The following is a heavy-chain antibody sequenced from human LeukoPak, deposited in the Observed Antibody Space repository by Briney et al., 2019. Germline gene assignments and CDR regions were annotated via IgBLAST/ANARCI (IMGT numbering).Heavy chain of an antibody. J-gene: IGHJ4*02. D-gene: IGHD3-9*01. CDR2: IKEDGSEK. CDR1: GFIFSSYW. CDR3: ARPRGDILTGYEY. Sequence: PGGSLRLSCAASGFIFSSYWMAWVRQAPGKGLEWVANIKEDGSEKNYVDSVKGRFTISRDNAKNTLYLQMNSLRAEDTAVYYCARPRGDILTGYEYWGQGTLVTVSS. V-gene: IGHV3-7*03.